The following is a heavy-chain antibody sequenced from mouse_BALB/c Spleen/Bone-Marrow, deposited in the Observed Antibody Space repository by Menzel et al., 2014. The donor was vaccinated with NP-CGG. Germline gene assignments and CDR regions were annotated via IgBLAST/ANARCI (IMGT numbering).Heavy chain of an antibody. Sequence: EVKLVESGGGLVQPGGSLRLSCATSGFTFTDYYMSWVRQPPGKALEWLGFIRNKANGYTTEHSASVKGRFTISRDNSQIILYLQRNTLRAEDSATYYCARDRVGAFYWYFDVWGAGTTVNVSS. D-gene: IGHD1-1*01. CDR3: ARDRVGAFYWYFDV. J-gene: IGHJ1*01. CDR2: IRNKANGYTT. V-gene: IGHV7-3*02. CDR1: GFTFTDYY.